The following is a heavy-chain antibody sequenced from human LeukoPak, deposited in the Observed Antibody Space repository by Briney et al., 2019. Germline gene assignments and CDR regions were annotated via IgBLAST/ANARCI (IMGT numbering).Heavy chain of an antibody. CDR3: AKDLESSGSRGDAFDI. CDR2: TSYDGSNK. V-gene: IGHV3-30*18. Sequence: GGSLRLSCAASGFTFSSYGMHWVRQAPGKGLEWVAVTSYDGSNKYYADSVKGRFTISRDNSKNTLYLQMNSLRAEDTAVYYCAKDLESSGSRGDAFDIWGQGTMVTVSS. J-gene: IGHJ3*02. CDR1: GFTFSSYG. D-gene: IGHD6-19*01.